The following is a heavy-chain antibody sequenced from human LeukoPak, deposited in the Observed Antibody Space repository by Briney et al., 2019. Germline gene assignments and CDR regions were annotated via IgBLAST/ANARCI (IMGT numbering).Heavy chain of an antibody. D-gene: IGHD4-11*01. J-gene: IGHJ6*02. Sequence: SQTLSLTCTVSGGSISSGSYYWSWIRQPAGKGLEWIGRINTSGSTNYNPSLKSRVTISVDTSKNQFSLKLSSVTAADTAVYYCASIQSYYFGLDVWGQGTTVTGSS. CDR3: ASIQSYYFGLDV. CDR2: INTSGST. CDR1: GGSISSGSYY. V-gene: IGHV4-61*02.